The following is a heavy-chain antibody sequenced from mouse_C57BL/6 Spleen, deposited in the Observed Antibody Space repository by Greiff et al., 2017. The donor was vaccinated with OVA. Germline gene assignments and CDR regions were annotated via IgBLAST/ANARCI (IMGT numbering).Heavy chain of an antibody. V-gene: IGHV1-69*01. Sequence: QVQLQQPGAELVMPGASVKLSCKASGYTFTSYWMHWVKQRPGQGLEWIGEIDPSDSYTNYNQKFKGKSTLTVDKSSSTAYMQLSSLTSEDSAVYYCARSLDSAGYGYFDYWGKGTTLTVSS. J-gene: IGHJ2*01. CDR1: GYTFTSYW. D-gene: IGHD3-2*02. CDR3: ARSLDSAGYGYFDY. CDR2: IDPSDSYT.